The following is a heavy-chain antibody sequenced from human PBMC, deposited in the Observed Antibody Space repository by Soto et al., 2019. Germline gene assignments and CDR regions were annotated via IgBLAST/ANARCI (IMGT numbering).Heavy chain of an antibody. J-gene: IGHJ6*02. V-gene: IGHV4-39*01. CDR2: IYYSGST. CDR1: GGARRNLSGY. D-gene: IGHD2-21*02. Sequence: SRTYPAAGGARRNLSGYRSDLLTPPGKGLEWIGSIYYSGSTYYNPSLKSRVTISVDTSKNQFSLKLSSVTAADTAVYYCARLDVVVTPIRYYYYGSDVWRQRPAVT. CDR3: ARLDVVVTPIRYYYYGSDV.